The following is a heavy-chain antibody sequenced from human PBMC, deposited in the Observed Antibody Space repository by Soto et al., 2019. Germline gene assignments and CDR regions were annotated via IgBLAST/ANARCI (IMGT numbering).Heavy chain of an antibody. CDR2: IYYSGST. CDR1: GGSISSYY. V-gene: IGHV4-59*01. J-gene: IGHJ5*02. CDR3: ARFWGDYYGSGSYYKGPPNWFDP. Sequence: SETLSLTFTVSGGSISSYYWSWIRQPPGKGLEWIGYIYYSGSTNYNPSLKSRVTISVDTSKNQFSLKLSSVTAADTAVYYCARFWGDYYGSGSYYKGPPNWFDPWGQGTLVTVSS. D-gene: IGHD3-10*01.